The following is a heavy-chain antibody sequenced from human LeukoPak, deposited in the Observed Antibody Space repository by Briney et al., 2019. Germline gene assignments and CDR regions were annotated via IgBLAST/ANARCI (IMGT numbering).Heavy chain of an antibody. CDR3: ARRGYDSSYYSSSASDY. J-gene: IGHJ4*02. Sequence: GGSLRLSCAAPGFTFSSYEMNWVRQAPGKGLEWVSYISNGGSTIYYADSVKGRFTISRDNAKNSLYLQTNSLRAEDTAVYYCARRGYDSSYYSSSASDYWGQGTLVTVSS. CDR2: ISNGGSTI. D-gene: IGHD3-22*01. V-gene: IGHV3-48*03. CDR1: GFTFSSYE.